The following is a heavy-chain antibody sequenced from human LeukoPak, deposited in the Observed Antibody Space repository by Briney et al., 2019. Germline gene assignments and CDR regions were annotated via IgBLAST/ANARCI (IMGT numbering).Heavy chain of an antibody. Sequence: PGGSLRLSCAASGFTFSSYNMNWVRQAPGKGLEWVSSISGSSSYIYYADSVKGRFTISRGNAKNSLYLQMSSLRAEDTAMYYCARDRIAVAATETSFDYWGQGTLVTVSS. V-gene: IGHV3-21*01. CDR1: GFTFSSYN. CDR3: ARDRIAVAATETSFDY. CDR2: ISGSSSYI. J-gene: IGHJ4*02. D-gene: IGHD6-19*01.